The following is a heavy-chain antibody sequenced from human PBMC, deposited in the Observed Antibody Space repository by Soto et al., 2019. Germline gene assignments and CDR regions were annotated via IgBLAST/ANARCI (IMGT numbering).Heavy chain of an antibody. J-gene: IGHJ6*02. CDR2: ISSSSGYI. D-gene: IGHD4-17*01. CDR3: ARDRTRATVTTFYYGMDV. V-gene: IGHV3-21*01. Sequence: GGSLRLSCAASGFTFSSYSMNWVRQAPGKGLEWVSSISSSSGYIYYADSVKGRFTISRDNAKNSLYLQMNSLRAEDTAVYYCARDRTRATVTTFYYGMDVWGQGTTVTVSS. CDR1: GFTFSSYS.